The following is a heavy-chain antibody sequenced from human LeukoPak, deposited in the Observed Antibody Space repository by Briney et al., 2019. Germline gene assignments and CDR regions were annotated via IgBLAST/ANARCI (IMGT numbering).Heavy chain of an antibody. CDR3: ARVWSSSWSFFDY. D-gene: IGHD6-13*01. V-gene: IGHV4-34*01. CDR2: INHSGST. Sequence: SETLSLTCAVYGGSFSGYCWSWIRQPPGKGLEWIGEINHSGSTNYNPSLKSRVTISVDTSKNQFSLKLSSVTAADTAVYYCARVWSSSWSFFDYWGQGTLVAVSS. J-gene: IGHJ4*02. CDR1: GGSFSGYC.